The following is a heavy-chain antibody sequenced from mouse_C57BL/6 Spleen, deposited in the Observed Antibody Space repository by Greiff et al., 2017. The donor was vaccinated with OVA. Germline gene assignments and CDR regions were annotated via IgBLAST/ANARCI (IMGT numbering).Heavy chain of an antibody. V-gene: IGHV1-5*01. CDR2: IYPGNSDT. CDR3: TRCDYYGSSSLYAMDY. CDR1: GYTFTSYW. J-gene: IGHJ4*01. D-gene: IGHD1-1*01. Sequence: EVQLQQSGTVLARPGASVKMSCKTSGYTFTSYWMHWVKQRPGQGLEWIGAIYPGNSDTSYNQKFKGKATMTADTSASTAYMELSSLTNEDSAVYYCTRCDYYGSSSLYAMDYWGQGTSVTVSS.